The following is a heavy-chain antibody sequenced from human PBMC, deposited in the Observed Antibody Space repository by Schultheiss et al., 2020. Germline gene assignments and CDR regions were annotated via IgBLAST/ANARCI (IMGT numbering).Heavy chain of an antibody. J-gene: IGHJ3*02. CDR3: ARHRCGSTRTDAFDI. V-gene: IGHV4-39*01. CDR1: GGSISRNTYY. D-gene: IGHD6-13*01. CDR2: IYYSGST. Sequence: SETLSLTCTVSGGSISRNTYYWGWIRQPPGKGLEWIGSIYYSGSTSYNPSLKSRVTISVDTSKNQFSLRLTSVTAADTAVYYCARHRCGSTRTDAFDIWGQGEMVTVSS.